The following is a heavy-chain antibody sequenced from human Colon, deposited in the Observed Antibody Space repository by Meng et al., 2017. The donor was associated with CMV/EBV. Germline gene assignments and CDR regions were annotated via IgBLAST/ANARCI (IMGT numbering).Heavy chain of an antibody. J-gene: IGHJ4*02. V-gene: IGHV3-21*06. Sequence: GESLKISCAASGSVFSSYGMSWVRQAPGKGLEWVSSITTANAYISYAESVKGRFTISRDDAKSSLFLQMDSLRVDDTAVYYCARPLSPRSAYSALLAFWGQGTLVTVSS. CDR2: ITTANAYI. CDR3: ARPLSPRSAYSALLAF. D-gene: IGHD2-15*01. CDR1: GSVFSSYG.